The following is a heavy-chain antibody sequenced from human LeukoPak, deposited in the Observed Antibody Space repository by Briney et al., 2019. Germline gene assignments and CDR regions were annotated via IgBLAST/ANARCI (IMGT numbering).Heavy chain of an antibody. CDR3: ASVGATLTAHLGYYYMDV. D-gene: IGHD1-26*01. J-gene: IGHJ6*03. CDR2: IYYSGST. Sequence: SETLSLTCTVPGGSISSSSYYWGWIRQPPGKGLEWIGSIYYSGSTYYNPSLKSRVTISVDTSKNQFSLKLSSVTAADTAVYYCASVGATLTAHLGYYYMDVWGKGTTVTVSS. V-gene: IGHV4-39*01. CDR1: GGSISSSSYY.